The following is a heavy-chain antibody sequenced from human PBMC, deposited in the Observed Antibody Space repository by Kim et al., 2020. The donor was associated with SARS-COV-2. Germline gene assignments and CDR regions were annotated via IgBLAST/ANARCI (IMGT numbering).Heavy chain of an antibody. J-gene: IGHJ4*02. Sequence: GGSLRLSCAASGFTFDDYTMHWVRQAPGKGLEWVSLISWDGGSTYYADSVKGRFNISRDNSKNSLYLQMNSLRTEDTALYYCAKETSSSWYMAFDYWGQGTLVTVSS. CDR2: ISWDGGST. CDR1: GFTFDDYT. CDR3: AKETSSSWYMAFDY. V-gene: IGHV3-43*01. D-gene: IGHD6-13*01.